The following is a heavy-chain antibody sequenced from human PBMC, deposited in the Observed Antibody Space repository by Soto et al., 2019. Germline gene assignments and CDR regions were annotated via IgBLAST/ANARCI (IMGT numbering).Heavy chain of an antibody. CDR3: AKGRSDFWRGYYTGYYYGMDV. J-gene: IGHJ6*02. D-gene: IGHD3-3*01. V-gene: IGHV3-30*18. CDR1: GFTFSSYG. CDR2: ISYDGSNK. Sequence: QVQLVESGGGVVQPGRSLRLSCAASGFTFSSYGMHWVRQAPGKGLEWVAVISYDGSNKYYADSVKGRFTISRDNSKNTLDLQMNRLRAEDTAVYFCAKGRSDFWRGYYTGYYYGMDVWGQGTTVTVSS.